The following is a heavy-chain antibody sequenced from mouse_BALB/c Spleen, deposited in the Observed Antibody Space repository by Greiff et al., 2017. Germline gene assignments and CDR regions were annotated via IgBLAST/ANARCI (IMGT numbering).Heavy chain of an antibody. CDR2: IDPANGNT. J-gene: IGHJ4*01. V-gene: IGHV14-3*02. D-gene: IGHD1-2*01. CDR1: GFNIKDTY. Sequence: VQLKQSGAELVKPGASVKLSCTASGFNIKDTYMHWVKQRPEQGLEWIGRIDPANGNTKYDPKFQGKATITADTSSNKAYLQLSSLTSEDTAVYFGAFQYYGYRDYAMDDWGQGTSVTVAS. CDR3: AFQYYGYRDYAMDD.